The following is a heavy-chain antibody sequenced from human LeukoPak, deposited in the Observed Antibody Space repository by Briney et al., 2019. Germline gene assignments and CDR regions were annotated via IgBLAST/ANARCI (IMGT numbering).Heavy chain of an antibody. CDR1: GGSFSSSNW. D-gene: IGHD2/OR15-2a*01. CDR3: ARHALSPRYYYGMDV. Sequence: SGTLSLTCVVSGGSFSSSNWWSWVRQPPGKGLEWIGEIYHSGSSNYNPSLKSRVTISVDKSKNQFSLKLSSMTAADTAVYYCARHALSPRYYYGMDVWGQGTTVTVSS. J-gene: IGHJ6*02. CDR2: IYHSGSS. V-gene: IGHV4-4*02.